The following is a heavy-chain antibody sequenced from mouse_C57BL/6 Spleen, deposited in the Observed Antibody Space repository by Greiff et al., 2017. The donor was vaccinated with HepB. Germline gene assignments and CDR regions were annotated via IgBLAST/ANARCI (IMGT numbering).Heavy chain of an antibody. Sequence: VKLQQSGAELVKPGASVKISCKASGYAFSSYWMNWVKQRPGKGLEWIGQIYPGDGDTNYNGKFKGKATLTADKSSSTAYMQLSSLTSEDSAVYFCARLFFYYGSIPEAMDYWGQGTSVTVSS. CDR1: GYAFSSYW. D-gene: IGHD1-1*01. CDR3: ARLFFYYGSIPEAMDY. CDR2: IYPGDGDT. V-gene: IGHV1-80*01. J-gene: IGHJ4*01.